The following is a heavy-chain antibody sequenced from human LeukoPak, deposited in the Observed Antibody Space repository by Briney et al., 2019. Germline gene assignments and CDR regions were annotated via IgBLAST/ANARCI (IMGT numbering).Heavy chain of an antibody. V-gene: IGHV3-30-3*01. Sequence: GRSLRLSCAASEFTFSTYSMHCVRQAPGKGLEWVAFVSNDGSNEYHANSVKGRFTISRDNPRNTLYLQMNSLRTEDTAVYYCARDPRYSYGYLDYWGQGALVIVSA. CDR3: ARDPRYSYGYLDY. D-gene: IGHD5-18*01. CDR1: EFTFSTYS. CDR2: VSNDGSNE. J-gene: IGHJ4*02.